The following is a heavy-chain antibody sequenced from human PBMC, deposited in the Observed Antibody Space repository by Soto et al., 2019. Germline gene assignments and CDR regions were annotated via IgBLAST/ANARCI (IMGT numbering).Heavy chain of an antibody. Sequence: PSETLSLTCAVSGGSISSGGYSWSWIRQPPGKGLEWIGYIYHSGSTYYNPSLKSRVTISLDTSKNQFSLKLSSVTAADTAVYYCARECCSGGSCYRYYFDYWGQGSLVTVSS. CDR3: ARECCSGGSCYRYYFDY. J-gene: IGHJ4*02. D-gene: IGHD2-15*01. V-gene: IGHV4-30-2*01. CDR2: IYHSGST. CDR1: GGSISSGGYS.